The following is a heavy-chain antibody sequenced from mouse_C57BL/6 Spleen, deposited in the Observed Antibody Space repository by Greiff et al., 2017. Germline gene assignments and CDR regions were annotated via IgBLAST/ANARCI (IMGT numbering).Heavy chain of an antibody. CDR1: GYTFTSYW. J-gene: IGHJ4*01. D-gene: IGHD3-2*02. Sequence: VQLQQPGAELVKPGASVKLSCKASGYTFTSYWMHWVKQRPGQGLEWIGMIHPNSGSTNYNEKFKSKATLTVDKSSSTAYMQLSSLTSEDSAVYYCARKAQAYYAMDYWGQGTSVTVSS. CDR2: IHPNSGST. CDR3: ARKAQAYYAMDY. V-gene: IGHV1-64*01.